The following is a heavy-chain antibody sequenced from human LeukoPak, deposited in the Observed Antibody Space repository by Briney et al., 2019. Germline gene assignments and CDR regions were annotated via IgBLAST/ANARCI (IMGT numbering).Heavy chain of an antibody. J-gene: IGHJ6*03. Sequence: PSETLSLTCTVSGGSISDHYWSWIRQPPGKGLEYLGYTHYSGSTDSSPSLKSRVTISVDTSKNQFSLRLSSVTAADTAVYYCAKFGNYPVHVSYSYYYLDVWGKGTTVTVSS. CDR3: AKFGNYPVHVSYSYYYLDV. CDR2: THYSGST. D-gene: IGHD1-7*01. V-gene: IGHV4-59*11. CDR1: GGSISDHY.